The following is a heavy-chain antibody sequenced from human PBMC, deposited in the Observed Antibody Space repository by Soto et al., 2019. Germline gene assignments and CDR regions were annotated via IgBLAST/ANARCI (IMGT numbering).Heavy chain of an antibody. V-gene: IGHV4-59*01. Sequence: HVQLQESGPGLVKPSEPLSLTCSVSAGSISRYYWGWVRQSPGEGLEWIAHISYTVDASYNPSLKSLVTISLDTSKNQIALSLMSVTAADTAVYYCVGSLMSRAMESFDYWGQGTLVTVTS. CDR1: AGSISRYY. J-gene: IGHJ4*02. CDR3: VGSLMSRAMESFDY. D-gene: IGHD5-18*01. CDR2: ISYTVDA.